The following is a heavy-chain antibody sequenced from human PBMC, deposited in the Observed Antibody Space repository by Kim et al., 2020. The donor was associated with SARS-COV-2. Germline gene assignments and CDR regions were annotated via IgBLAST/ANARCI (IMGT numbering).Heavy chain of an antibody. D-gene: IGHD4-17*01. CDR2: IYYSGST. CDR1: GGSISSGGYY. J-gene: IGHJ6*02. V-gene: IGHV4-31*03. CDR3: ARGIDYGGAPYYYYGMDV. Sequence: SETLSLTCTVSGGSISSGGYYWSWIRQHPGKGLEWIGYIYYSGSTYYNPSLKSRVTISVDTSKNQFSLKLSSVTAADTAVYYCARGIDYGGAPYYYYGMDVWGQGTTVTVSS.